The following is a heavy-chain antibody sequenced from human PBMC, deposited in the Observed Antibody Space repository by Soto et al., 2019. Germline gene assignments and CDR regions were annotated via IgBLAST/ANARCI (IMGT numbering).Heavy chain of an antibody. CDR3: AREADYGSGSYFVSWFDP. D-gene: IGHD3-10*01. V-gene: IGHV3-30-3*01. CDR1: GFTFSSYA. Sequence: GGSLRLSCAASGFTFSSYAMHWVRQAPGKGLEWVAVISYDGSNKYYADSVKGRFTISRDNSKNTLYLQMNSLRAEDTAVYYCAREADYGSGSYFVSWFDPWGQGTLVTVSS. J-gene: IGHJ5*02. CDR2: ISYDGSNK.